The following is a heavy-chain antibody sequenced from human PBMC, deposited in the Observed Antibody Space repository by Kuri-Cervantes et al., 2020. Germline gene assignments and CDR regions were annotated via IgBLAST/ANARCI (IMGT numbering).Heavy chain of an antibody. CDR3: ARYADYDTGHEDY. V-gene: IGHV3-20*04. CDR1: GFTFSSYS. D-gene: IGHD4-17*01. Sequence: GRSLRLSCAASGFTFSSYSMNWVRQAPGKGLEWVSGINWNGGSTGYADSVKGRFTISRDNAKNTLYLQMDSLRPEDTAFYYCARYADYDTGHEDYWGQGTLVTVSS. CDR2: INWNGGST. J-gene: IGHJ4*02.